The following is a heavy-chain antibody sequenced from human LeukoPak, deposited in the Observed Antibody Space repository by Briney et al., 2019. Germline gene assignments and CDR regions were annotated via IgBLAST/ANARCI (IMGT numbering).Heavy chain of an antibody. V-gene: IGHV4-61*02. CDR1: GGSISSGSYY. J-gene: IGHJ5*02. CDR2: IYTSGGT. CDR3: ARDRSSGWYPTGNWFDP. Sequence: SETLSLTCTVSGGSISSGSYYWSRIRQPAGKGLEWIGRIYTSGGTNYNPSLKSRVTISVDTSKNQFSLKLSSVTAADTAVYYCARDRSSGWYPTGNWFDPWGQGTLVTVSS. D-gene: IGHD6-19*01.